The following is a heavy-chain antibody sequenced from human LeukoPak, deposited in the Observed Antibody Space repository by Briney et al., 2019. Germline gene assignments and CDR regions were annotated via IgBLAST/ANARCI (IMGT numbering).Heavy chain of an antibody. CDR1: GGSFSSEA. D-gene: IGHD2-15*01. V-gene: IGHV1-69*05. CDR2: IIHIFGTS. J-gene: IGHJ4*02. Sequence: AVKVSCKDFGGSFSSEAMSWVRQAPGQALEWMGGIIHIFGTSNYVQKFQGRVTITTDESTSTAYMEVSSLRSEDTGVYYCGRKAGDCGGGSCYSIDYWGQGTLVTVSS. CDR3: GRKAGDCGGGSCYSIDY.